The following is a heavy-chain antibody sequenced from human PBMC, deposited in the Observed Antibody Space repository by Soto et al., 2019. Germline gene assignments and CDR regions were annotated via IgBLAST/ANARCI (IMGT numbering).Heavy chain of an antibody. CDR3: AREGRYMGAWDY. J-gene: IGHJ4*02. CDR1: GFSFTTYW. CDR2: IKPDGSGQ. Sequence: EVQLVESGGALVQPGGSPRLSCAASGFSFTTYWMNWVRQAPGKGLEWVANIKPDGSGQYYLDSVKGRFAISRDNAKNSLYLQLNSLRADDTAIYFCAREGRYMGAWDYWGQGTPVTVSS. V-gene: IGHV3-7*03. D-gene: IGHD5-12*01.